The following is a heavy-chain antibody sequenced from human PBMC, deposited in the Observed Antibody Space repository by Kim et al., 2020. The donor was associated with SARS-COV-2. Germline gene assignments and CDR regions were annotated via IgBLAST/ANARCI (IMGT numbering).Heavy chain of an antibody. Sequence: GGSLRLSCAASGFTFSSYAMHWVRQAPGKGLEWVAVISYDGSNKYYADSVKGRFTISRDNSKNTLYLQMNSLRAEDTAVYYCARVGRVVPAAIAKVVDWYFDLWGRGTLVTVSS. CDR2: ISYDGSNK. V-gene: IGHV3-30-3*01. CDR3: ARVGRVVPAAIAKVVDWYFDL. D-gene: IGHD2-2*02. CDR1: GFTFSSYA. J-gene: IGHJ2*01.